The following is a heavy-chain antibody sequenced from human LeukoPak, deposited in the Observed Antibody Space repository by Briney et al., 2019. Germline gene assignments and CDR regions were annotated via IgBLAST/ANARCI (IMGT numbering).Heavy chain of an antibody. CDR1: GFTFSSYA. CDR2: ISGRGGST. D-gene: IGHD3-22*01. CDR3: AKAEAYYYDSSGYYYHYFDY. Sequence: GGSLRLSCAASGFTFSSYAMSWVRQAPGKGLEWVSAISGRGGSTYYADSVKGRFTISRDNSKNTLYLQMNSLRAEDTAVYYCAKAEAYYYDSSGYYYHYFDYWGQGTLVTVSS. V-gene: IGHV3-23*01. J-gene: IGHJ4*02.